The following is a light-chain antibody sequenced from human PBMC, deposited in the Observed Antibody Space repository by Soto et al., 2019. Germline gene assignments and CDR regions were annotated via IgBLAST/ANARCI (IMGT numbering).Light chain of an antibody. CDR3: QLYGSSWT. CDR2: GSS. J-gene: IGKJ1*01. Sequence: EIVLMQSPGTLSLSPGERATLSCRASQSVSSSYLAWYQQKPGQAPRLLIYGSSSRATGIPDRFSGSGSGTDFTLTIVRLEPEDFAVYYWQLYGSSWTFGQGTKVEIK. V-gene: IGKV3-20*01. CDR1: QSVSSSY.